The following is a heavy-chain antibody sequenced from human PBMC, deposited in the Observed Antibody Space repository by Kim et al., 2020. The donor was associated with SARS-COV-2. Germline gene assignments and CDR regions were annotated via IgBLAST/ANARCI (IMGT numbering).Heavy chain of an antibody. J-gene: IGHJ6*02. CDR2: IWYDGSNK. CDR3: AKDRSVGRYGMDV. CDR1: GFTFSSYG. Sequence: GGSLRLSCAASGFTFSSYGMHWVRQAPGKGLEWVAVIWYDGSNKYYADSVKSRFTISRDNSKNTLYLQMNSLRAEDTAVYYCAKDRSVGRYGMDVWGQGTTVTVSS. V-gene: IGHV3-33*06.